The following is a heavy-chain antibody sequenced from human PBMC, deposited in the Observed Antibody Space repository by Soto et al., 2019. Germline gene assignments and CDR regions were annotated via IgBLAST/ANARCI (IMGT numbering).Heavy chain of an antibody. D-gene: IGHD6-19*01. CDR1: GGSISTYY. J-gene: IGHJ6*02. CDR2: IYYSGST. V-gene: IGHV4-59*01. Sequence: SETLSLTCTVSGGSISTYYWSWIRQPPGKGLEWIGYIYYSGSTSYNPSLTSRVTISVDTSKNQFSLKLRSVTAADTAVYYCASDRSSGWDQGYGMDVWGQGTTVTVSS. CDR3: ASDRSSGWDQGYGMDV.